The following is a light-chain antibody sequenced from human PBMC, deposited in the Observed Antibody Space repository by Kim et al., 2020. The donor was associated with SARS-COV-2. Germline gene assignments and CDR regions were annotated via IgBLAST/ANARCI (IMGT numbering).Light chain of an antibody. CDR1: SGHSSYA. Sequence: SVTLTCTLRSGHSSYAIAWHPQEPEKGPRYLMKLNSDGSHSKGDGIPDRFSGSSSGAERYLTISSLQSEDEADYYCQTWGTGIVVFGGGTQLTVL. V-gene: IGLV4-69*01. J-gene: IGLJ2*01. CDR3: QTWGTGIVV. CDR2: LNSDGSH.